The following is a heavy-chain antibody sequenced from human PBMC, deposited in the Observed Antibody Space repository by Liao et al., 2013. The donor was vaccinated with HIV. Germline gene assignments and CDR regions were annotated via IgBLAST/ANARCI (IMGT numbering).Heavy chain of an antibody. CDR3: ARGYFDAVTEHQGSAHFDR. Sequence: QVQLQQWGAGLLKPSETLSLTCAVYGASFSDYYWNWIRQPPGKGLEWIAEINHSGNTVYNPSLKSRVTISVDTSKTQFSLKMNSVTAADTATYFCARGYFDAVTEHQGSAHFDRWGQGSLVTVSS. D-gene: IGHD2/OR15-2a*01. J-gene: IGHJ4*02. CDR1: GASFSDYY. CDR2: INHSGNT. V-gene: IGHV4-34*01.